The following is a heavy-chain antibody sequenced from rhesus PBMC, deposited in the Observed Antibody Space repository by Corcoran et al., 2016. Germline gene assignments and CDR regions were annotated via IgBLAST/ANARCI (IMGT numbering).Heavy chain of an antibody. CDR2: ITFSAST. V-gene: IGHV4-122*02. J-gene: IGHJ4*01. CDR1: GYSISGYY. D-gene: IGHD4-29*01. CDR3: ARESVAAVQEKHFDY. Sequence: QVQLQESGPGLVKPSETLSLPFAVPGYSISGYYWSWLRQAPGKGLEGIGYITFSASTSHNPSLKSRVTISRDTSKNQFSLKLSSVTAADTAVYYCARESVAAVQEKHFDYWGQGVLVTVSS.